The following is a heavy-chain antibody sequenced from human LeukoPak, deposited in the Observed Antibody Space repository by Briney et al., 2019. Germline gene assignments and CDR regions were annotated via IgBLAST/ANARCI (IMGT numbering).Heavy chain of an antibody. J-gene: IGHJ4*02. CDR3: AREGARYFDY. CDR1: GGTFSSYA. D-gene: IGHD1-26*01. CDR2: IIPIFGTA. Sequence: SVKVSYKASGGTFSSYAISWVRQAPGQGLEWMGGIIPIFGTANYAQKFQGRVTIATDESTSTAYMELSSLRSEDTAVYYCAREGARYFDYWGQGTLVTVSS. V-gene: IGHV1-69*05.